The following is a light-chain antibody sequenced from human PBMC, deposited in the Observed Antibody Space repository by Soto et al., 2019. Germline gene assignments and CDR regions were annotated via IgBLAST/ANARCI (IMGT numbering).Light chain of an antibody. Sequence: QSVLTQPASVSGSPGQSITISCTGTSSDVGGYNYVSWYQQRPGKAPKLMIYEVSNRPSGVSHRFSGSKSGNTASLTISGLQAEDEADYYCSSYAGSNNLVFGGGTKLTVL. CDR2: EVS. CDR3: SSYAGSNNLV. V-gene: IGLV2-14*01. J-gene: IGLJ3*02. CDR1: SSDVGGYNY.